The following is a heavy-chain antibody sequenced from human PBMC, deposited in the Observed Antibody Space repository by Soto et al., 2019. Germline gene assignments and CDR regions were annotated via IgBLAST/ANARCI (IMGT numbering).Heavy chain of an antibody. Sequence: SVKVSCKASGGTISSDGVSWVRQAPGQGLEWMGGLIPILGTTHYAQKFQGRVTITADESTNTAYMELSSLRSDDTAVYYCARASGYVSGWSHADWGQGTLVTGFS. CDR1: GGTISSDG. V-gene: IGHV1-69*13. D-gene: IGHD6-19*01. CDR3: ARASGYVSGWSHAD. CDR2: LIPILGTT. J-gene: IGHJ4*02.